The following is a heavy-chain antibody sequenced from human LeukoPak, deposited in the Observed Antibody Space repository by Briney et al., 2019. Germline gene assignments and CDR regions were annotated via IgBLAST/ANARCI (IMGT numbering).Heavy chain of an antibody. CDR3: ATSYGDYLFDY. J-gene: IGHJ4*02. CDR1: GFTFSSYW. V-gene: IGHV3-7*02. CDR2: IKQDGSEK. Sequence: PGGSLRLSCAASGFTFSSYWMSWVRQAPGKGLEWVANIKQDGSEKYYVDSVKGRFTISRDNAKNSLYLQMNSLRAEDTAVYCCATSYGDYLFDYWGQGTLVTVSS. D-gene: IGHD4-17*01.